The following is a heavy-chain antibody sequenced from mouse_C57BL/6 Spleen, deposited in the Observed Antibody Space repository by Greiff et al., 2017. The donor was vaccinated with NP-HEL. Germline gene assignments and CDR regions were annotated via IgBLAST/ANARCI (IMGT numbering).Heavy chain of an antibody. V-gene: IGHV1-81*01. J-gene: IGHJ2*01. CDR3: ARLYYDYDETLYYFDY. CDR1: GYTFTSYG. Sequence: QVQLQQSGAELARPGASVKLSCKASGYTFTSYGISWVKQRTGQGLEWIGEIYPRSGNTYYNEKFKGKATLTADKSSSTAYMELRSLTSEDSAVYFCARLYYDYDETLYYFDYWGQGTTLTVSS. D-gene: IGHD2-4*01. CDR2: IYPRSGNT.